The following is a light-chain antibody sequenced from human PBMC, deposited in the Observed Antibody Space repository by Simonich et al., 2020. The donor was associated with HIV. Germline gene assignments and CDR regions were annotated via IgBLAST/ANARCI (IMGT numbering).Light chain of an antibody. CDR1: QSISSW. CDR3: HQYNSNYPT. V-gene: IGKV1-5*03. CDR2: KAS. Sequence: DIQMTQSPSTLSASVGDRVTITCRASQSISSWLAWYQQKPGKAPKLLIYKASSLQSGVPSRFSGSGSGTEFTLTISSLQPDDFATYYCHQYNSNYPTFGQGTKVEIK. J-gene: IGKJ1*01.